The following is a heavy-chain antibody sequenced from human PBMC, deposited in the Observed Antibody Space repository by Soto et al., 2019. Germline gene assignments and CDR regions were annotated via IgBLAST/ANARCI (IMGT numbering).Heavy chain of an antibody. CDR2: IIPIFGTA. J-gene: IGHJ4*02. D-gene: IGHD7-27*01. CDR3: ARELGNTGTTSYDY. CDR1: GGTFSSYI. Sequence: QVQLVQSGAEVKKPGSSVKVSCKASGGTFSSYIISWVRQAPGQGLEWMGGIIPIFGTANYAQKFQGRVTITADESTRTVYMELSSLTSEDTAVYYCARELGNTGTTSYDYWGQGTLVTVSS. V-gene: IGHV1-69*12.